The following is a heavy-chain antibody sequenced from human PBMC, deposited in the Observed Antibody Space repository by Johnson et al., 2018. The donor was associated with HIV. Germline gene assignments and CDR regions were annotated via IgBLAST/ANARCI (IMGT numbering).Heavy chain of an antibody. J-gene: IGHJ3*02. D-gene: IGHD3-16*02. CDR1: GFTFSSYA. Sequence: QMHLVESGGGVVQPGRSLRLSCAASGFTFSSYAMHWVRQAPGKGLEWVAVISYDGSNKYYADSVKGRFTISRDNSKNTLYLQMNSLTTEDTAVYYCTTAIVIDAFDIWGQGTMVTVSS. CDR2: ISYDGSNK. CDR3: TTAIVIDAFDI. V-gene: IGHV3-30*04.